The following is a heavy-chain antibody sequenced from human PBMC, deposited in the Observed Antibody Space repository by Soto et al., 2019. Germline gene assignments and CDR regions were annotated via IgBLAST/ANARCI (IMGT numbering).Heavy chain of an antibody. Sequence: ASVKVSCKASGYTFTGYYMHWVRQAPGQGLEWMGWINPNSGGTNYAQKFQGRVTMTRDTSISTAYMELSRLRSDDTAVYYCERAKGIAARPVWCYFDYWGQGTLVTVSS. CDR1: GYTFTGYY. CDR3: ERAKGIAARPVWCYFDY. J-gene: IGHJ4*02. D-gene: IGHD6-6*01. CDR2: INPNSGGT. V-gene: IGHV1-2*02.